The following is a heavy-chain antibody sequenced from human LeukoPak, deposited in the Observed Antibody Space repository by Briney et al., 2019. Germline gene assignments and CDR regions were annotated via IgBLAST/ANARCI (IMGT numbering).Heavy chain of an antibody. CDR2: INHSGST. Sequence: PSETLSLTCAVYGGSFSGYYWSWIRQPPGKGLEWIGEINHSGSTNYNPSLKSRVTISVDTSKNQFSLKLSSVTAADTAVYYCARGNVEVAAASEGSGYGMDVWGQGTTVTVSS. D-gene: IGHD6-13*01. CDR3: ARGNVEVAAASEGSGYGMDV. CDR1: GGSFSGYY. J-gene: IGHJ6*02. V-gene: IGHV4-34*01.